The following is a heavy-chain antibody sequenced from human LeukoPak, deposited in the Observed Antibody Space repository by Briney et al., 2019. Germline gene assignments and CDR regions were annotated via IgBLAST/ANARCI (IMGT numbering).Heavy chain of an antibody. CDR2: IYYSGNT. J-gene: IGHJ5*02. D-gene: IGHD2-2*01. CDR3: ARYCSSTNCRWFDP. V-gene: IGHV4-31*03. CDR1: GGPISSGGYY. Sequence: SETLSLTCTVSGGPISSGGYYWTWIRQHPGKGLEWIGYIYYSGNTYYNPSLKSRVTISVDTSKNQFSLNLTSVTAADTAVYYCARYCSSTNCRWFDPWGQGTLVTVSS.